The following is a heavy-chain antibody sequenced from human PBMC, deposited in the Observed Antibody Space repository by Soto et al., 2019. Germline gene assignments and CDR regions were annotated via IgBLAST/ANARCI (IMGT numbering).Heavy chain of an antibody. V-gene: IGHV3-23*01. CDR3: AKERHIAAAGLGY. D-gene: IGHD6-13*01. J-gene: IGHJ4*02. Sequence: EVQLLESGGGLVQPGGSLRLSCVASGFTFSSYAMSWVRQAPGKGLEWVSAISGSGGSTYYADSVKGRFTISRDNSKNTLYLQMNSLRDEDTAVSYCAKERHIAAAGLGYWGQGTLVTVSS. CDR1: GFTFSSYA. CDR2: ISGSGGST.